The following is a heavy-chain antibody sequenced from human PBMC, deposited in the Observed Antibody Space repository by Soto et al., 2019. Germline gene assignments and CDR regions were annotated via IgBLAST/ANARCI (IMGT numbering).Heavy chain of an antibody. CDR2: IYYSGST. Sequence: LSLTCTVSGGSISSGGYYWSWIRQHPGKGLEWIGYIYYSGSTYYNPSLKSRVTISVDTSKNQFSLKLSSVTAADTAVYYCARDSPDYYGSGSYYKPDHDAFDIWGQGTMVTVSS. CDR3: ARDSPDYYGSGSYYKPDHDAFDI. V-gene: IGHV4-31*03. CDR1: GGSISSGGYY. J-gene: IGHJ3*02. D-gene: IGHD3-10*01.